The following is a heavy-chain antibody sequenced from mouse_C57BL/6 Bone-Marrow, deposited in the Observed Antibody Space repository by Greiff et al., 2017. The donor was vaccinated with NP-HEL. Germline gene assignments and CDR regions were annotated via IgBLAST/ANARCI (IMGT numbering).Heavy chain of an antibody. CDR1: GYTFTSYG. CDR2: IYPRSGNT. V-gene: IGHV1-81*01. J-gene: IGHJ2*01. Sequence: QVQLQQSGAELARPGASVKLSCKASGYTFTSYGISWVKQRTGQGLEWIGEIYPRSGNTYYNEKFKGKATLTADKSSSTAYMELRSLTSEDSAVYFCARLGLLHDYWGQGTTLTVSS. D-gene: IGHD2-3*01. CDR3: ARLGLLHDY.